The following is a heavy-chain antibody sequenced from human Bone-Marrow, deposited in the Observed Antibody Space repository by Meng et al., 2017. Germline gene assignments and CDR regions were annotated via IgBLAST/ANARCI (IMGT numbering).Heavy chain of an antibody. D-gene: IGHD3-22*01. J-gene: IGHJ4*02. V-gene: IGHV3-11*01. CDR3: ARDAFRETSSGYYDY. CDR1: GFTFSDYY. CDR2: ISSSGSTI. Sequence: GESLKISCAASGFTFSDYYMSWIRQAPGKGLEWVSYISSSGSTIYYADSVKGRFTISRDNAKNSLYLQMNSLRAEDTAVYYCARDAFRETSSGYYDYWGQGTLVTVSS.